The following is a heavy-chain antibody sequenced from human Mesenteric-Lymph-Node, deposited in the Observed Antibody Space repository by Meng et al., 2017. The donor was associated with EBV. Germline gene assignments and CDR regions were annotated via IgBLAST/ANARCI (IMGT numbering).Heavy chain of an antibody. V-gene: IGHV1-2*04. CDR3: ARDDYGDLPLDY. CDR2: INPNSGGT. Sequence: QLVQSGAEVKKPGASVKVSCKASGYSFTSYGISWVRQAPGQGLEWMGWINPNSGGTNYAQKFQGWVTMTRDTSINTAYMELSRLRSDDTAVYYCARDDYGDLPLDYWGQGTLVTVSS. D-gene: IGHD4-17*01. J-gene: IGHJ4*02. CDR1: GYSFTSYG.